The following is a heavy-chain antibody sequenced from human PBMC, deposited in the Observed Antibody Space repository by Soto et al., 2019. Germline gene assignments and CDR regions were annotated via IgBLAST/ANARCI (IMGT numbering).Heavy chain of an antibody. CDR1: GGSISSYY. CDR3: ARRYGSCFDY. J-gene: IGHJ4*02. V-gene: IGHV4-59*08. Sequence: QVQLQESGPGLVKPSETLSLTCTVSGGSISSYYWSWIRQPPGKGLEWIGYIYYSGSTNYNPSLKSRVTIPVATSKNQSSLKLSSVTAADPAVYSCARRYGSCFDYWGQGTLVTVSS. D-gene: IGHD5-18*01. CDR2: IYYSGST.